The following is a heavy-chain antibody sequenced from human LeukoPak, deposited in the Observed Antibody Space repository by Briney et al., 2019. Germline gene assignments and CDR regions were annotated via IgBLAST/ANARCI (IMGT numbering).Heavy chain of an antibody. CDR1: GFTFSSYS. V-gene: IGHV3-48*01. D-gene: IGHD2-2*01. CDR3: ARDEVVPAASYAFDI. J-gene: IGHJ3*02. CDR2: ISSSSSTI. Sequence: QSGGSLRLSCAASGFTFSSYSMNWVRQAPGKGLEWVSYISSSSSTIYYADPVKGRFTISRVNAKNSLDLQMNSLRAEDTAVSYCARDEVVPAASYAFDIWGQGTMVTVSS.